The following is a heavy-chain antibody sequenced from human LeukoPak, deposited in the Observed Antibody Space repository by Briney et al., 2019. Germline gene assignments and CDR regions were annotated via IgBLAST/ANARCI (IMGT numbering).Heavy chain of an antibody. CDR2: ISDTGRT. CDR1: GGSISSYY. V-gene: IGHV4-59*06. Sequence: ESSETLSLTCTVSGGSISSYYWSWIRQRPGKGLEWLGYISDTGRTDYNPSLKGRVSMSIDTSKNHFSLRLNSVTAADTAVYFCARDQLGIGYYYYGLDVWGQGTTVTVSS. D-gene: IGHD7-27*01. CDR3: ARDQLGIGYYYYGLDV. J-gene: IGHJ6*02.